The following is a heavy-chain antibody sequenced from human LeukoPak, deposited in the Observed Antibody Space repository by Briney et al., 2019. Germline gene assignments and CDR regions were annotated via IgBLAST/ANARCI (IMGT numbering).Heavy chain of an antibody. CDR2: INPNSGGT. J-gene: IGHJ4*02. CDR1: GYTFTAYY. D-gene: IGHD3-16*02. Sequence: ASVKVSCKASGYTFTAYYLHWVRQAPGQGLEWMGWINPNSGGTNYAQKFKGWVTLTRDTSINTTYMELSRLASDVTAVYFCARGTPGSYLGYWGQGTLVAVSS. V-gene: IGHV1-2*04. CDR3: ARGTPGSYLGY.